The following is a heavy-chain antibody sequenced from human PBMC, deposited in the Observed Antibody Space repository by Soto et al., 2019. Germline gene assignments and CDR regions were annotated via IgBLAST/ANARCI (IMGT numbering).Heavy chain of an antibody. V-gene: IGHV1-18*01. J-gene: IGHJ6*02. CDR1: GYTFTSYG. CDR2: ISAYNGNT. D-gene: IGHD2-21*02. CDR3: ARATTVVTYYYYGMDV. Sequence: QVQLVQSRAEVKKPGASVKVSCKASGYTFTSYGISWVRQAPGQGLEWMGWISAYNGNTNYAQKLQGRVTMTTDTXTXIAYMELRSLRSDDTAVYYCARATTVVTYYYYGMDVWGQGTTVTVSS.